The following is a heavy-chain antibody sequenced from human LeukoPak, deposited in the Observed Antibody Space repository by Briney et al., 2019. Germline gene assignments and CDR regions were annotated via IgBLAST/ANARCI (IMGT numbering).Heavy chain of an antibody. CDR1: GFTFSSYA. CDR2: ISYDGSNK. CDR3: AKDLRITIFGVPWFDP. Sequence: GGSLRLSCAASGFTFSSYAMHWVRQAPGKGLEWVAVISYDGSNKYYADSVKGRFTISRDNSKNTLYLQMNSLRAEDTAVYYCAKDLRITIFGVPWFDPWDQGTLVTVSS. V-gene: IGHV3-30-3*01. D-gene: IGHD3-3*01. J-gene: IGHJ5*02.